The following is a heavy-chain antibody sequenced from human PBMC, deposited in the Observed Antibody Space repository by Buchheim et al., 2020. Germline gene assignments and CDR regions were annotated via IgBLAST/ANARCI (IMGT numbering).Heavy chain of an antibody. CDR1: GFTFSSYG. J-gene: IGHJ4*02. V-gene: IGHV3-33*01. Sequence: QVQLVESGGGVVQPGRSLRLSCAASGFTFSSYGMHWVRQAPGKGLEWVAVIWYDRSNKYYADSVKGRFTISRDNSKNTLYLQMNSLRAEDTAVYYCARDRFYYDRGGDFDYWGQGTL. CDR2: IWYDRSNK. D-gene: IGHD3-22*01. CDR3: ARDRFYYDRGGDFDY.